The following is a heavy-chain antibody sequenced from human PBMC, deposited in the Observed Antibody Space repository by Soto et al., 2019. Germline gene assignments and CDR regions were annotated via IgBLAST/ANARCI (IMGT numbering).Heavy chain of an antibody. V-gene: IGHV6-1*01. CDR2: TYYRSTWYN. CDR1: GDSVSSSSFT. Sequence: QVQLQQSEPGLVKPSQTLSLTCAISGDSVSSSSFTWNWIRQSPSRGLEWLGRTYYRSTWYNDYAESVKSRITINPDTSKNQFSLHLNSVTPEDTAVYYCVRLIGNSWLDFWGQGTLVTVSS. D-gene: IGHD1-26*01. J-gene: IGHJ5*01. CDR3: VRLIGNSWLDF.